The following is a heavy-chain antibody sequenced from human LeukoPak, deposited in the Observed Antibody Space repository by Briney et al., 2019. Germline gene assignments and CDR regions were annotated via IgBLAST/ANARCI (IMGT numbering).Heavy chain of an antibody. CDR2: LSGSAGGT. CDR3: AKRGVVVRVFLAGFHREAYYFDS. Sequence: GGSLRLSCGLSGLTLNNYAMSWVRHAPGKGLEWVAGLSGSAGGTTYADYVKGRFTISRDNSKNTLFLQMDRLRAEDTAVYFCAKRGVVVRVFLAGFHREAYYFDSWGQGAQVTVSS. J-gene: IGHJ4*02. V-gene: IGHV3-23*01. CDR1: GLTLNNYA. D-gene: IGHD3-16*02.